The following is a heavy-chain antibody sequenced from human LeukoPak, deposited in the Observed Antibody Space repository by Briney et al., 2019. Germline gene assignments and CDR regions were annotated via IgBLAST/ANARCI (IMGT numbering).Heavy chain of an antibody. CDR3: ARYGGYSYGYDY. J-gene: IGHJ4*02. D-gene: IGHD5-18*01. CDR2: IYTSGST. V-gene: IGHV4-61*02. CDR1: GGSISSGSYY. Sequence: SQTLSLTCTVSGGSISSGSYYWSWIRQPAGKGLEWIGRIYTSGSTNYNPSLKSRVTISVGTSKNQFSLKLSSVTAADTAVYYCARYGGYSYGYDYWGQGTLVTVSS.